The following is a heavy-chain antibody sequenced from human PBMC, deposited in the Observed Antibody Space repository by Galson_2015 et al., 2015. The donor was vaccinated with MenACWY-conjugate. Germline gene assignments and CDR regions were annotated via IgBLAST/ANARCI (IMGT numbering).Heavy chain of an antibody. Sequence: CAISGDSVSSNSASWHWIRQSPSRGLEWLGRTYHRSKTYHDYAISLRSRITINADTSKNQVSLQLNSVSPEDTAVYFCTREASYGGWPTFDYWGQGIQVTVSS. CDR1: GDSVSSNSAS. CDR2: TYHRSKTYH. V-gene: IGHV6-1*01. CDR3: TREASYGGWPTFDY. J-gene: IGHJ4*02. D-gene: IGHD4-23*01.